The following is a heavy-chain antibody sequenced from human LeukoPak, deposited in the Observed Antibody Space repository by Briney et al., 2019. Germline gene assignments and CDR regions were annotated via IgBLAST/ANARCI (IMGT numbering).Heavy chain of an antibody. D-gene: IGHD5-24*01. J-gene: IGHJ4*02. CDR1: GGSISSGGYY. CDR2: IYYSGST. Sequence: SETLSLTCTVSGGSISSGGYYWSWIRQHPGKGLEWIGYIYYSGSTYYNPSLKSRVTISVDTSKNQFSLKLSFVTAADTAVYYCARDSDGDLDYWGQGTLVTVSS. V-gene: IGHV4-31*03. CDR3: ARDSDGDLDY.